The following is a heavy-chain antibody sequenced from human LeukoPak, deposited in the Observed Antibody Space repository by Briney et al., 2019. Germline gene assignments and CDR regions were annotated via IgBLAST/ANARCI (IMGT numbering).Heavy chain of an antibody. CDR2: ISGSGGST. CDR1: GFTFSSYA. J-gene: IGHJ6*02. V-gene: IGHV3-23*01. D-gene: IGHD3-3*01. CDR3: AREEETIFGVVIYDSIPEYYYGMDV. Sequence: QSGGSLRLSCAASGFTFSSYAMSWVRQAPGKGLEWVSAISGSGGSTYYADSVKGRFTISRDNAKNSLYLQMNSLRAEDTAVYYCAREEETIFGVVIYDSIPEYYYGMDVWGQGTTVTVSS.